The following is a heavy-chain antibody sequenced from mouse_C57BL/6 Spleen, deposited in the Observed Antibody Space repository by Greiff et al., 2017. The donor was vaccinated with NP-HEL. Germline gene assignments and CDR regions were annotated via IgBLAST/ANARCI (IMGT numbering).Heavy chain of an antibody. D-gene: IGHD2-4*01. J-gene: IGHJ4*01. CDR2: ISSGSSTI. CDR3: ARGDYYDYDVSYAMDY. CDR1: GFTFSDYG. V-gene: IGHV5-17*01. Sequence: VQLKESGGGLVKPGGSLKLSCAASGFTFSDYGMHWVRQAPEKGLEWVAYISSGSSTIYYADTVKGRFTISRDNAKNTLFLQMTSLRSEDTAMYYCARGDYYDYDVSYAMDYWGQGTSVTVSS.